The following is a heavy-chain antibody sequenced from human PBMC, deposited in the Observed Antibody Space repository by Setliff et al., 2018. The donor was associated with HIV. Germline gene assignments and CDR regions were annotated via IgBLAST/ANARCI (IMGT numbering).Heavy chain of an antibody. J-gene: IGHJ4*02. CDR3: ARDDRCSGDTCYYY. V-gene: IGHV4-59*12. CDR2: VFYSGST. D-gene: IGHD2-15*01. Sequence: SETLSLTCTVSGGSTSGYYWNWIRQSPGKGLEWIGCVFYSGSTSYNPSLNSRVTISLDTSKNQFSLRLSSVAATDTAVYYCARDDRCSGDTCYYYWGQGALVTVSS. CDR1: GGSTSGYY.